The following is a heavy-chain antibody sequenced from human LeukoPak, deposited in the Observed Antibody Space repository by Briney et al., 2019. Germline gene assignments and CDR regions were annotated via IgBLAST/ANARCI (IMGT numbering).Heavy chain of an antibody. CDR3: ARDSLSLVYFDY. J-gene: IGHJ4*02. CDR2: IYSGGST. Sequence: GGSLRPSCAASGFTVSSNYMSWVRQAPGKGLEWVSVIYSGGSTYYADSVKGRFTISRDNSKNTLYLQMNSLRAEDTAVYYCARDSLSLVYFDYWGQGTLVTVSS. V-gene: IGHV3-53*01. CDR1: GFTVSSNY. D-gene: IGHD3-10*01.